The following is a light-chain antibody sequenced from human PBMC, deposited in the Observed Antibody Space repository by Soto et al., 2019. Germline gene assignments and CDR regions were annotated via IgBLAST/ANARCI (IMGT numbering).Light chain of an antibody. V-gene: IGKV1-39*01. J-gene: IGKJ4*01. Sequence: DIQMTQSPSSLSASVGDRVTITCRASQIISRFLNWYQHKAGKAPNLLIHSASSLESGVPSRFSGSGSGRDFTLTISSLQPEDFATYYCQQSFSTPLTFGGGTKVEIK. CDR2: SAS. CDR1: QIISRF. CDR3: QQSFSTPLT.